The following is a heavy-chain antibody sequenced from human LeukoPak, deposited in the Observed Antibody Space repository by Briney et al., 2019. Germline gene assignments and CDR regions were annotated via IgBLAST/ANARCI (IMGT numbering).Heavy chain of an antibody. Sequence: PSETLSLTCTVSGGSISSYYWSWIRQPPGKGLEWIGYIYYSGSTSYNPSLKSRVTISVDTSSNQFPLILTSVTAADTAVYYCARGTKTGYTGYDWNYWGQGSLVTVSS. CDR3: ARGTKTGYTGYDWNY. J-gene: IGHJ4*02. CDR2: IYYSGST. D-gene: IGHD5-12*01. CDR1: GGSISSYY. V-gene: IGHV4-59*01.